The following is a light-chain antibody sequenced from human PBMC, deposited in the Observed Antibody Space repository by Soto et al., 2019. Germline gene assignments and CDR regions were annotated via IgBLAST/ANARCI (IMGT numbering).Light chain of an antibody. CDR2: DAS. Sequence: DIQITQSPSTLSASVGDRVTITCQASQDITNYLNWYQQKPGKAPRILLYDASSLETGVPSRFSGSGSGTDFTFTISRLQPEDIATYYCQHYDHLPITFGQGTRLEIK. CDR1: QDITNY. CDR3: QHYDHLPIT. J-gene: IGKJ5*01. V-gene: IGKV1-33*01.